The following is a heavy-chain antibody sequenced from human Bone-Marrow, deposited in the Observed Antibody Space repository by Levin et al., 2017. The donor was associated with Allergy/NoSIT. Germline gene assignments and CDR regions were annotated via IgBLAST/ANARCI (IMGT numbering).Heavy chain of an antibody. V-gene: IGHV3-7*04. Sequence: GGSLRLSCAASGFTFSTYWMSWVRQAPGKGLEWVVNIKQDGSEKYYVDSVKGRFTISRDNAKNSLDLQMNSLRAEDTAVYYCARESRYYYYIDVWGSGTTVTVSS. CDR2: IKQDGSEK. J-gene: IGHJ6*03. CDR3: ARESRYYYYIDV. CDR1: GFTFSTYW.